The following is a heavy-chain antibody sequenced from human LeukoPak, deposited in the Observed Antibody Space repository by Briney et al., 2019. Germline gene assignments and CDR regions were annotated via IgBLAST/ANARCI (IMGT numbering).Heavy chain of an antibody. Sequence: PGGSLRLSCAASGFTFSSYAMSWVRQAPGKGLEWVSAISGSGGSTYYADSVKGRFTISRDNSKNTLFLQMNSLRVEDTAVYYCARDYYGSGSYYPTDYWGQGTLVTVSS. CDR3: ARDYYGSGSYYPTDY. V-gene: IGHV3-23*01. D-gene: IGHD3-10*01. CDR1: GFTFSSYA. J-gene: IGHJ4*02. CDR2: ISGSGGST.